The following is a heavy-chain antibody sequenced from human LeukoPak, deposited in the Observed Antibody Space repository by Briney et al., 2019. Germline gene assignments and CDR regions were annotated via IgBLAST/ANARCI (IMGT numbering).Heavy chain of an antibody. CDR2: INPNSGGT. D-gene: IGHD3-10*01. Sequence: GASVKVSCKAPGYTFTGYYMHWVRQAPGQGLEWMGWINPNSGGTNYAQKFQGRVTMTRDTSISTAYMELSRLRSDDTAVYYCARVSPVDYGSGSYLGFGYDYWGQGTLVTVSS. V-gene: IGHV1-2*02. CDR3: ARVSPVDYGSGSYLGFGYDY. J-gene: IGHJ4*02. CDR1: GYTFTGYY.